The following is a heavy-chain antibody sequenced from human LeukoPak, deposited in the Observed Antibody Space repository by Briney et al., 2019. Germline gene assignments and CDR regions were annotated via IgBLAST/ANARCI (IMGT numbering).Heavy chain of an antibody. J-gene: IGHJ6*02. Sequence: PGGSLRLSCAASGFTFDDYAMHWVRQAIGKGLDWVSGIGSAGDKYHAGSERGRFTISRENAENFVYLQMNGLRAEDTAIYYCVRAKRETSTRPWTSGMDVWGQGTTVTVSS. D-gene: IGHD6-6*01. CDR2: IGSAGDK. V-gene: IGHV3-13*01. CDR3: VRAKRETSTRPWTSGMDV. CDR1: GFTFDDYA.